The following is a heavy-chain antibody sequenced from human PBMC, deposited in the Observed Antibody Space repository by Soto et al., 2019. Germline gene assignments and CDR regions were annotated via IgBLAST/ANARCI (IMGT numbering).Heavy chain of an antibody. Sequence: SETLSLTCTVSGGSISSGGYYWSWIRQHPGKGLEWIGYIYYSGSTYYNPSLKSRVTISVDTSKNQFSLKLSSVTAADTAVYYCARVLKGAYGMDVWGQGTTVTVSS. CDR2: IYYSGST. CDR1: GGSISSGGYY. CDR3: ARVLKGAYGMDV. D-gene: IGHD2-15*01. V-gene: IGHV4-31*03. J-gene: IGHJ6*02.